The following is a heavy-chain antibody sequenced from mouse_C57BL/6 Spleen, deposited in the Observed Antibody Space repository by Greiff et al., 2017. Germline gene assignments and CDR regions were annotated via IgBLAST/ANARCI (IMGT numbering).Heavy chain of an antibody. V-gene: IGHV1-54*01. Sequence: QVQLQQSGAELVRPGISVKVSCKASGYAFTNYLIEWVKQRPGQGLEWIGVINPGSGGTNYNEKFKGKATLTADKSSSTAYMQLSSLTSEDSAVYFCARGGTFYAMDYWGQGTSVTVSS. J-gene: IGHJ4*01. CDR1: GYAFTNYL. CDR3: ARGGTFYAMDY. CDR2: INPGSGGT. D-gene: IGHD3-3*01.